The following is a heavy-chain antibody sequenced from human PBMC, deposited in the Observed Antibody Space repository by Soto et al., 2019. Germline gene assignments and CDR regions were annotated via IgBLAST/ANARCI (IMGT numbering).Heavy chain of an antibody. CDR3: AKKEYGSGTYYMAY. V-gene: IGHV3-48*01. Sequence: HPAVSLRLSCAASGFTFSTYSMNWVRQAPGKGLEWVSYISSGSTTIYYADSVRGRFTIARDNSKNSLYLQMNSLRAEDTALYYCAKKEYGSGTYYMAYWGKGTLVPVSS. J-gene: IGHJ4*02. CDR2: ISSGSTTI. CDR1: GFTFSTYS. D-gene: IGHD3-10*01.